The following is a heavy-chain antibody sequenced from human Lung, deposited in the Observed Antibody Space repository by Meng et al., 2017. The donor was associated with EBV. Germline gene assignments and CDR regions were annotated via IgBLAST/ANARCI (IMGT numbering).Heavy chain of an antibody. J-gene: IGHJ4*02. Sequence: VQLQQWGAGLLKPSETLSLTCAVNGGSFSGYYWSWIRQPPGKGLEWIGEINHSGSTNYNPSLKSRVTISVDTSKTQFSLKLTSVTAADTAVYFCARAAGSLTTLPVFWGRGTLVTVSS. CDR3: ARAAGSLTTLPVF. V-gene: IGHV4-34*01. CDR1: GGSFSGYY. D-gene: IGHD4-17*01. CDR2: INHSGST.